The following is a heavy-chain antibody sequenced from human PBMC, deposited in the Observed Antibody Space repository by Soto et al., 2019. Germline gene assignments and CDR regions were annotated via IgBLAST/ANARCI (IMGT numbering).Heavy chain of an antibody. V-gene: IGHV4-34*01. CDR3: ARAKYDFWSGYHYYYYYGMDV. CDR2: INHSGST. CDR1: GGSFSGYY. Sequence: SETLSLTCAVYGGSFSGYYWSWIRQPPGKGLEWIGEINHSGSTNYNPSLKSRVTISVDTSKNQFPLKLSSVTAADTAVYYCARAKYDFWSGYHYYYYYGMDVWGQGTTVTVSS. J-gene: IGHJ6*02. D-gene: IGHD3-3*01.